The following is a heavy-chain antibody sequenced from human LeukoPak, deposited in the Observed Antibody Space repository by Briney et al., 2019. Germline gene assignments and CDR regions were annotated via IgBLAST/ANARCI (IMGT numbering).Heavy chain of an antibody. V-gene: IGHV1-8*01. CDR3: PPGIAIAPAY. D-gene: IGHD2/OR15-2a*01. J-gene: IGHJ4*02. CDR2: MNPNSGNT. Sequence: ASVKVSCKAPGYTFTSYDINWVRQATGQGLEWMGWMNPNSGNTGYAQKFQGRVTMTRNTSISTAYMELSSLRAEDTAVYHCPPGIAIAPAYWGQGTLVTVSS. CDR1: GYTFTSYD.